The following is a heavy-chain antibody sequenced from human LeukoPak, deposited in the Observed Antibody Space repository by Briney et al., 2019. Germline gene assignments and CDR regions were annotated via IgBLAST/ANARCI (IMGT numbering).Heavy chain of an antibody. Sequence: GGSLRLSCAASGFTFSTYALNWVRQAPGKGLEWVSAISDSGGAIYYADSVKGRFTMSRDNSKSSLFLQMNSLRAEDTAVYYCARIGSAAFTDYGGQGTLVTVSS. V-gene: IGHV3-23*01. J-gene: IGHJ4*02. D-gene: IGHD3-3*02. CDR1: GFTFSTYA. CDR3: ARIGSAAFTDY. CDR2: ISDSGGAI.